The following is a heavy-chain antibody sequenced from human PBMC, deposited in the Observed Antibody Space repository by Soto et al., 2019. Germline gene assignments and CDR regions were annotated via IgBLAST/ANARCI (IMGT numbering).Heavy chain of an antibody. V-gene: IGHV4-59*08. CDR2: AHYSGGT. J-gene: IGHJ6*02. D-gene: IGHD2-2*03. CDR3: ARLNGYCVSTGCHGYYGMDV. Sequence: SETLSLTCTVSGDSISIYNWNWIRQSPGKGLEWIGYAHYSGGTLYNPSLNGRVTISLDTSKNQFSLKLTSVTAADTAVYYCARLNGYCVSTGCHGYYGMDVWGQGTTVTVSS. CDR1: GDSISIYN.